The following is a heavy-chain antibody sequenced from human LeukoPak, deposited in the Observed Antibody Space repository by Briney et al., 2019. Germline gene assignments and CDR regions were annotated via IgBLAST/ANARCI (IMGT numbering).Heavy chain of an antibody. CDR1: GGSFSGYY. J-gene: IGHJ4*02. V-gene: IGHV4-34*01. CDR2: ISHSGST. D-gene: IGHD3-3*01. CDR3: ASTDFWSGYYWALGY. Sequence: TSETLSLTCAVYGGSFSGYYWSWIRQPPGKGLEWIGEISHSGSTNYNPSLKSRVTISVDTSKSQFSLKLSSVTAADTAVYYCASTDFWSGYYWALGYWGQGTLVTVSS.